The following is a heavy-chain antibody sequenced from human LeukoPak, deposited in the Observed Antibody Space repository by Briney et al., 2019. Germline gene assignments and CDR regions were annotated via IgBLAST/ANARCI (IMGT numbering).Heavy chain of an antibody. CDR2: ISSSSTI. D-gene: IGHD5-18*01. CDR3: ARGGIQLWLSPFDY. V-gene: IGHV3-48*04. Sequence: GGSLRLSCAASGFTFSSYSMNWVRQAPGKGLEWVSYISSSSTIYYADSVKGRFTISRDNAKNSLYLQMNSLRAEDTAVYYCARGGIQLWLSPFDYWGQGTLVTVSS. J-gene: IGHJ4*02. CDR1: GFTFSSYS.